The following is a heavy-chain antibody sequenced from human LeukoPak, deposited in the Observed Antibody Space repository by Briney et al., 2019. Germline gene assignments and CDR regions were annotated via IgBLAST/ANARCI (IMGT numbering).Heavy chain of an antibody. J-gene: IGHJ3*02. D-gene: IGHD3-22*01. CDR2: IYYGGST. Sequence: SETLSLTCTVSGGSIRSYHWGWIRQPPGKGLEWIGTIYYGGSTYYNPSLKSRVTISVDTSKKQFSLKLTSVTAADAAVYYCARLGDYYDSSGYFDAFDIWGQGTMVTVFS. CDR1: GGSIRSYH. CDR3: ARLGDYYDSSGYFDAFDI. V-gene: IGHV4-39*01.